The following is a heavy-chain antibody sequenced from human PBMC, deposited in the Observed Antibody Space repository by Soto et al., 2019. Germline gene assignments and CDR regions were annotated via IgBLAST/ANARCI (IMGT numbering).Heavy chain of an antibody. CDR1: GFTFSDSW. J-gene: IGHJ5*02. Sequence: EVQLVESGGGLVQPGGSLRLSCTASGFTFSDSWMTWVRQAPGKGLEWVARIKPDESEKKYADSVKGRFSISRDNAKNSMYLQLDSLRGEDTAEYYCVRGGSNYASWGQGTLVTVS. V-gene: IGHV3-7*01. CDR3: VRGGSNYAS. D-gene: IGHD4-4*01. CDR2: IKPDESEK.